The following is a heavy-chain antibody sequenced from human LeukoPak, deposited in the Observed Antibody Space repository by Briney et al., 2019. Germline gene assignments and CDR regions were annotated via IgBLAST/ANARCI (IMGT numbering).Heavy chain of an antibody. V-gene: IGHV4-59*01. CDR3: ARRPGYYFDY. Sequence: SETLSLTCTVSGGSISSYYWSWIRQPPGKGLEWIGYIYYSGNTNYNPSLKSRVTISLDTSRSQSSLKLTSVTAADTAVYYCARRPGYYFDYWGQGILVTVSS. J-gene: IGHJ4*02. D-gene: IGHD3-10*01. CDR2: IYYSGNT. CDR1: GGSISSYY.